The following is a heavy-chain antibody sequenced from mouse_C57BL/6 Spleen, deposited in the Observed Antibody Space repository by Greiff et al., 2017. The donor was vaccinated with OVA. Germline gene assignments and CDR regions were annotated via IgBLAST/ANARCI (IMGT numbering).Heavy chain of an antibody. CDR1: GYTFTDYN. Sequence: VQLQQSGPELVKPGASVKIPCKASGYTFTDYNMDWVKQSHGKSLEWIGDINPNNGGTIYNQKFKGKATLTVDKSSSTAYMELRSLTSEDTAVYYCARKMYYGSSYDVWGTGTTVTVSS. V-gene: IGHV1-18*01. J-gene: IGHJ1*03. CDR2: INPNNGGT. D-gene: IGHD1-1*01. CDR3: ARKMYYGSSYDV.